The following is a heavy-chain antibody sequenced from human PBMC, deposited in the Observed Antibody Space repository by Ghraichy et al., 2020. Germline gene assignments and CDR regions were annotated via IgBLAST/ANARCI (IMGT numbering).Heavy chain of an antibody. Sequence: GGSLRLSCAASGLTFNNYIMSWVRQAPGKGLQWVSAISRSGSDAYYAESVRGRFTISRDNSKNTVSLQMNGLRADDTAVYYCATLPSGRGWDSWGQGTL. CDR1: GLTFNNYI. CDR3: ATLPSGRGWDS. J-gene: IGHJ4*02. CDR2: ISRSGSDA. D-gene: IGHD6-19*01. V-gene: IGHV3-23*01.